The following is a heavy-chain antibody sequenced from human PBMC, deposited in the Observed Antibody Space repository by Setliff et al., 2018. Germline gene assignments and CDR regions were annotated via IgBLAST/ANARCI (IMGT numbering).Heavy chain of an antibody. CDR3: ARGEGP. D-gene: IGHD1-26*01. CDR1: GGSISSGVYS. CDR2: ICHSGST. J-gene: IGHJ5*02. V-gene: IGHV4-30-2*01. Sequence: SETLSLTCAVSGGSISSGVYSWNWIRQPPGMGLEWIGHICHSGSTSYNPSLKSRVTISVDGSKNQFSLKLTSVTAADTAVYYCARGEGPWGQGTLVTVSS.